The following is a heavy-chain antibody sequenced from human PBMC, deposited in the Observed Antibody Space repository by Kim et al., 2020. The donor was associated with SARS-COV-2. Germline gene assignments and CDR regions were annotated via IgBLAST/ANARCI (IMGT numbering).Heavy chain of an antibody. J-gene: IGHJ6*02. CDR2: IKQDGSEK. D-gene: IGHD3-3*01. CDR3: ARDDSLDYDFWSGYRSYGMDV. Sequence: GGSLRLSCAASGFTFSSYWMSWVRQAPGKGLEWVANIKQDGSEKYYVDSVKGRFTISRDNAKNSLYLQMNSLRAEDTAVYYCARDDSLDYDFWSGYRSYGMDVWGQGTTVTVSS. CDR1: GFTFSSYW. V-gene: IGHV3-7*03.